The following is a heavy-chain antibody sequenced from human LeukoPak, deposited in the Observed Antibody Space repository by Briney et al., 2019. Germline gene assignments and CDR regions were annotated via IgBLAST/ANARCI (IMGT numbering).Heavy chain of an antibody. Sequence: SETLSLTCAVYGGSFSAYYWSWIRQPPGKGLEWIGEIYHSGSTNYNPSLKSRVTISVDKSKNQFSLKLSSVTAADTAVYYCARVRVGDILTGYDYYFDYWGQGTLVTVSS. D-gene: IGHD3-9*01. CDR3: ARVRVGDILTGYDYYFDY. CDR1: GGSFSAYY. CDR2: IYHSGST. J-gene: IGHJ4*02. V-gene: IGHV4-34*01.